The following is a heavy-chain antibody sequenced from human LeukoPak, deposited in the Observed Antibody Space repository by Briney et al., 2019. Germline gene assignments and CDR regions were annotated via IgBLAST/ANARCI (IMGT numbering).Heavy chain of an antibody. CDR1: GYTFTNYG. J-gene: IGHJ3*02. CDR3: ARDRETYYYDTNGYSDAFDI. Sequence: ASVKVSCKASGYTFTNYGVSWVRQAPGQGLEWMGWVSAYNGNTNFTQKLQKFQGRFTMTTDTSTSTAYMELRSLRSDDTAVYCCARDRETYYYDTNGYSDAFDIWGQGTMVTVSS. V-gene: IGHV1-18*01. D-gene: IGHD3-22*01. CDR2: VSAYNGNT.